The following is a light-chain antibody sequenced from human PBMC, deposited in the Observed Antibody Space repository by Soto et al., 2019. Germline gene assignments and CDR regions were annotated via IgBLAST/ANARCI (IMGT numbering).Light chain of an antibody. V-gene: IGLV2-14*01. CDR2: EVS. Sequence: QSALTQPASVSAFPGQSITISCTGTSSDIGGYIYVSWYQHHPGKAPRLMIYEVSSRPSGVSNRFSGSKSGNTASLTISGLQAEDEAQYYCSSYSSANTVIFGGGTKLTVL. CDR1: SSDIGGYIY. CDR3: SSYSSANTVI. J-gene: IGLJ2*01.